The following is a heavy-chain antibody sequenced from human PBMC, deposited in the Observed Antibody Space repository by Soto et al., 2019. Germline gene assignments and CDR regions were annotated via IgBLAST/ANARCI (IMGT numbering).Heavy chain of an antibody. J-gene: IGHJ4*02. CDR1: GYTFTGYY. V-gene: IGHV1-2*04. D-gene: IGHD2-15*01. CDR3: ARESRHGNGGSCYFHPGIDY. CDR2: INPNSGGT. Sequence: ASVKVSCKASGYTFTGYYMHWVRQAPGQGLEWMGWINPNSGGTNYAQKFQGWVTMTRDTSISTAYMELSRLRSDDTAVYYCARESRHGNGGSCYFHPGIDYWGQGTLVTVSS.